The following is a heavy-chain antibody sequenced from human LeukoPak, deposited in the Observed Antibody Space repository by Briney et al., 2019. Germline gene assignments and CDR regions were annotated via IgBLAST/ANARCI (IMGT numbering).Heavy chain of an antibody. CDR3: ARDPNLSYYYDSSGYYYGGVRYFDY. J-gene: IGHJ4*02. CDR1: GYTFTSYG. Sequence: ASVKVSCKASGYTFTSYGISWVRQAPGQGLEWMGWISAYNGNTNYAQKLQGRVTMTTDTSTSTAYMELRSLRSDDTAVYYCARDPNLSYYYDSSGYYYGGVRYFDYWGQGTLVTVSS. CDR2: ISAYNGNT. V-gene: IGHV1-18*01. D-gene: IGHD3-22*01.